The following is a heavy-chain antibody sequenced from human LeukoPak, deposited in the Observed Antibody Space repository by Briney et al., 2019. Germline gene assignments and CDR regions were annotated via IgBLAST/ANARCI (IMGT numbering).Heavy chain of an antibody. CDR1: GYTFTSYD. D-gene: IGHD2-2*01. CDR2: KNPNSDRT. CDR3: ARGPVSTHGMDV. J-gene: IGHJ6*02. V-gene: IGHV1-8*01. Sequence: GASVKVSCKASGYTFTSYDINWVRQATGQGLEWMGWKNPNSDRTGFAQKFQGRLTMTTDTSISTAYMELSSLTSEDTAVYYCARGPVSTHGMDVWGQGTTVTVSS.